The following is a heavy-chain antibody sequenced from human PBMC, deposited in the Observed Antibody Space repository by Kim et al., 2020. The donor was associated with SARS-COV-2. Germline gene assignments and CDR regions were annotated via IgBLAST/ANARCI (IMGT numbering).Heavy chain of an antibody. V-gene: IGHV4-59*08. D-gene: IGHD6-13*01. CDR3: ARLGSGWFHCFDY. Sequence: SETLSLTCTVSSGSIGSYYWSWIRQPPGKGLEWIGYIYYSGSTDYNPSLKSRVTISVDTSKNQFSLRLDSVTAADTAVYFCARLGSGWFHCFDYWGQGTLVTVSS. CDR2: IYYSGST. CDR1: SGSIGSYY. J-gene: IGHJ4*02.